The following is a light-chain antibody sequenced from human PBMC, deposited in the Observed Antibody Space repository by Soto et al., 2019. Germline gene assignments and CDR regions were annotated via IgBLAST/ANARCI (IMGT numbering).Light chain of an antibody. CDR1: QSVSSY. CDR2: GAS. Sequence: TVLAQSPATLSLSPGERATLSCRASQSVSSYLAWYQHKPGQAPRLLIYGASNRATGIPDRFSGSGSGTDFTLTISRLEPEDFAVYYCQQYGSSGTFGQGTKVDIK. CDR3: QQYGSSGT. V-gene: IGKV3-20*01. J-gene: IGKJ1*01.